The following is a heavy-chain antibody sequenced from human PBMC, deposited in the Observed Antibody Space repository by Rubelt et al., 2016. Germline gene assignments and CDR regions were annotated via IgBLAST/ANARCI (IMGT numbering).Heavy chain of an antibody. V-gene: IGHV1-2*06. Sequence: QVQLVQSGAEVKKPGASVKVSCKASGYTFTGYYMHWVRQAPGQGLEWMGRINPNSGGTNYAQKFQGRVTMPRDTSISTAYMELSRLRSDDTAVYYCAREHHDSSPLQDYWGQGTLVTVSS. D-gene: IGHD3-22*01. CDR3: AREHHDSSPLQDY. J-gene: IGHJ4*02. CDR2: INPNSGGT. CDR1: GYTFTGYY.